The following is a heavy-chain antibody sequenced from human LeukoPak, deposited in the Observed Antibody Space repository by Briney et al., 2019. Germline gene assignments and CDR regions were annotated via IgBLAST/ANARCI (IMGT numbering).Heavy chain of an antibody. CDR3: AKDLIEEYSGYGHFDY. CDR2: ISDRGGTT. V-gene: IGHV3-23*01. Sequence: GASLRLSCAASGFTLSSYAMSWVRQAPGKGLEWVSSISDRGGTTYYADSVKGRFTISRDNSKNTVYLQMNSLRAEDTALYYCAKDLIEEYSGYGHFDYWGQGTLVTVSS. J-gene: IGHJ4*02. D-gene: IGHD5-12*01. CDR1: GFTLSSYA.